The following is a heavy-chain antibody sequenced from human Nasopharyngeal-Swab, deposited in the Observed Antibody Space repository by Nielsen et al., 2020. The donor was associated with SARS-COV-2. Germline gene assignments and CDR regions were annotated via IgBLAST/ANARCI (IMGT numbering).Heavy chain of an antibody. CDR1: GFTFSNYN. D-gene: IGHD3-3*01. V-gene: IGHV3-21*01. CDR3: ARDGLDYDFWSAYFMDV. CDR2: ISSSTTYI. Sequence: GESLKISCAASGFTFSNYNMNWVRQAPGKGLEWVSSISSSTTYIYYAGSVTGRFTISRDNAKNSLYLQMNSLRAEDTAVYYCARDGLDYDFWSAYFMDVWGQGTTVTVSS. J-gene: IGHJ6*02.